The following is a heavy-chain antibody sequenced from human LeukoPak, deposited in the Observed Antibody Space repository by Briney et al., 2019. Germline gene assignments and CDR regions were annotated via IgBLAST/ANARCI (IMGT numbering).Heavy chain of an antibody. CDR3: ASQGGAMGGHDGWIDY. Sequence: GGSLRLSCAASGFTFSSYEMNWVRQAPGKGLEGVSSISDASTYIFYADSVKGRFTISRDNAKNSLYLQMNSLRAEDTAVYYCASQGGAMGGHDGWIDYWGQGTLVTVSS. D-gene: IGHD1-1*01. CDR1: GFTFSSYE. V-gene: IGHV3-21*01. CDR2: ISDASTYI. J-gene: IGHJ4*02.